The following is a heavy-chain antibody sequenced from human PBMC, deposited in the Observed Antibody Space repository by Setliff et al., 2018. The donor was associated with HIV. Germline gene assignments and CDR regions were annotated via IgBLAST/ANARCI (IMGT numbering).Heavy chain of an antibody. D-gene: IGHD5-18*01. Sequence: PSETLSLTCNVSGASLKSQYWSWTRQPPGKGLEWIGNIYYSGDTNYNPSLKSRVTISVDMSKNQFSLRVKSVTTADTAVYYCARVPKQLLKGAAAYFDYWGQGILVTVSS. CDR2: IYYSGDT. CDR3: ARVPKQLLKGAAAYFDY. J-gene: IGHJ4*02. CDR1: GASLKSQY. V-gene: IGHV4-59*11.